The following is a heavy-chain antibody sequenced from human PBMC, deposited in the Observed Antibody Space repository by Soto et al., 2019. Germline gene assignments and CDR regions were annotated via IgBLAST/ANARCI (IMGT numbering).Heavy chain of an antibody. CDR2: ISAYNGNT. V-gene: IGHV1-18*01. J-gene: IGHJ3*02. Sequence: GASVKVSCKASGYTFTSYGISWVRQAPGQGLEWMGWISAYNGNTNYAQKLQGRVTMTTDTSTSTAYMELRSLRSDDTAVYYCARDGGRYNWNPHAFDIWGQGTMVTVSS. D-gene: IGHD1-20*01. CDR1: GYTFTSYG. CDR3: ARDGGRYNWNPHAFDI.